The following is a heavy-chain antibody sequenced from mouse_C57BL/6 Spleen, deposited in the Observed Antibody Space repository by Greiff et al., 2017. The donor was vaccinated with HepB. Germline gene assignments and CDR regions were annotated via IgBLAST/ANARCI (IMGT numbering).Heavy chain of an antibody. Sequence: EVNVVESGGGLVKPGGSLKLSCAASGFTFSDYGMHWVRQAPEKGLEWVAYISSGSSTIYYADTVKGRFTISRDNAKNTLFLQMTSLRSEDTAMYYCAREFYYGSSPSYAMDYWGQGTSVTVSS. CDR2: ISSGSSTI. V-gene: IGHV5-17*01. CDR1: GFTFSDYG. D-gene: IGHD1-1*01. J-gene: IGHJ4*01. CDR3: AREFYYGSSPSYAMDY.